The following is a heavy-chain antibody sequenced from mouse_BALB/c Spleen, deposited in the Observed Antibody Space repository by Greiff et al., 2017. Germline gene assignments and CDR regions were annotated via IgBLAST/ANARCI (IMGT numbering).Heavy chain of an antibody. CDR1: GFTFSSYA. CDR3: ARARYGSSYFDY. CDR2: ISSGGSYT. D-gene: IGHD1-1*01. V-gene: IGHV5-9-4*01. J-gene: IGHJ2*01. Sequence: DVMLVESGGGLVKPGGSLKLSCAASGFTFSSYAMSWVRQSPEKRLEWVAEISSGGSYTYYPDTVTGRFTISRDNAKNTLYLEMSSLRSEDTAMYYCARARYGSSYFDYWGQGTTLTVSS.